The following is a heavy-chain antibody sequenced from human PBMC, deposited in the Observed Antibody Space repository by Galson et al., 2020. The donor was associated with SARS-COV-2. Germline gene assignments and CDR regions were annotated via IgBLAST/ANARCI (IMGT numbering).Heavy chain of an antibody. Sequence: SGPTLVKPTQTPTLTCTFSGFSLSTFGVGVGWIRQPPGKALEWLALLHWDYDNRYNPSLKNRLTMSLDASKNQVLLTMTNLDPADTATYYGAHNAVGTGLCFYYMNVWGRGTTVTVSS. CDR2: LHWDYDN. CDR3: AHNAVGTGLCFYYMNV. V-gene: IGHV2-5*02. CDR1: GFSLSTFGVG. D-gene: IGHD2-21*02. J-gene: IGHJ6*03.